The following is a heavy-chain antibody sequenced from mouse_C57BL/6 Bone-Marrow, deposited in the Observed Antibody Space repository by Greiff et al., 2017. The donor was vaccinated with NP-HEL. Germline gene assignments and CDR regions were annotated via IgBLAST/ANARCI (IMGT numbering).Heavy chain of an antibody. J-gene: IGHJ2*01. CDR2: INPSSGYT. CDR3: ARLLRDY. V-gene: IGHV1-7*01. D-gene: IGHD1-1*01. CDR1: GYTFTTYW. Sequence: QVQLPPPGAELAKPGASVKLSCKASGYTFTTYWMHWVKQRPGRGMEWIGYINPSSGYTKYNQKFKDKATLTADKSSSTAYMQLSSLTYEDSAVYYCARLLRDYWGQGTTLTVSS.